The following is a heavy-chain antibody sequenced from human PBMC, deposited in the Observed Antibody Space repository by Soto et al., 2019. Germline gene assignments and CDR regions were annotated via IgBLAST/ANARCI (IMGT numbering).Heavy chain of an antibody. Sequence: QVRLQESGPGLVQPSETLSLTCSVSGESITGYFWSWIRQPPGKALEWIGHIYYAAISKYNPSLESRVPMSADTPKNEFSLSLTSVAAEDTAVYYCARPRDVAERGFRGHGWYFDVWGRGALVVVAS. V-gene: IGHV4-59*08. CDR1: GESITGYF. CDR3: ARPRDVAERGFRGHGWYFDV. J-gene: IGHJ2*01. CDR2: IYYAAIS. D-gene: IGHD5-12*01.